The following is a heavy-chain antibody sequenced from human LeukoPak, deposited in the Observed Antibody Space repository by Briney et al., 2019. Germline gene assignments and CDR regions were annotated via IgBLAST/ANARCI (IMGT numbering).Heavy chain of an antibody. V-gene: IGHV3-30*02. CDR3: AKDPKPDYTDI. CDR2: IRFDGGEK. D-gene: IGHD4-11*01. CDR1: GFTVSVYG. J-gene: IGHJ3*02. Sequence: PGGSLRLSCAASGFTVSVYGMHWVRQAPGKGLEWVAFIRFDGGEKYYADSVKGRFTISRDSSKDTLHLQMNSLRVEDTAMYYCAKDPKPDYTDIWGQGTMVTVSS.